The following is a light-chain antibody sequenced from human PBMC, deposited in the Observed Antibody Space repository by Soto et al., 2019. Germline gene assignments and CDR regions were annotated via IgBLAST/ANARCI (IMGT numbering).Light chain of an antibody. Sequence: QSVLTQPPSSSGTPGDTVTIPCSGSSANLGRHTAHWYRQLPGTAPQLLIYSNDLRPLGVPDRLSGSNPGTTASLAISGLQPDDEADYFCPAWDDSLNTYAFGSGTKVTVL. CDR3: PAWDDSLNTYA. J-gene: IGLJ1*01. V-gene: IGLV1-44*01. CDR2: SND. CDR1: SANLGRHT.